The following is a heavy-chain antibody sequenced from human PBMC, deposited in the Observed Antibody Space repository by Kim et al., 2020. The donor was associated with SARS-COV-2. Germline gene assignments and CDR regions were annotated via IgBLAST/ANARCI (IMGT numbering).Heavy chain of an antibody. V-gene: IGHV3-23*01. D-gene: IGHD6-19*01. J-gene: IGHJ4*02. Sequence: GGSLRLSCGASGFTVNNFAMSWVRQAPGKGLEWVSTEPGGGGRTFYADSVKGRFTISRDNSKNTVFLQMNSVRAEDTAVYYCAKAQPLSSGWYDFEDWGQGTLVTVSS. CDR1: GFTVNNFA. CDR2: EPGGGGRT. CDR3: AKAQPLSSGWYDFED.